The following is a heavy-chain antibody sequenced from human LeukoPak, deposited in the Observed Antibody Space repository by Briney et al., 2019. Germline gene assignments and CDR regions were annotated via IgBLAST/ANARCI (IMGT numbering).Heavy chain of an antibody. CDR2: ISYDGSNK. V-gene: IGHV3-30-3*01. Sequence: PGRSLRLSCAASGFTFSSFATHWVRQAPGKGLEWVAFISYDGSNKYYADSVKGRFTISRDNSKNTLYLQMNSLRAEDTAVYYCARGRYYDFWSGFGPSYGMDVWGQGTTVTVSS. CDR3: ARGRYYDFWSGFGPSYGMDV. J-gene: IGHJ6*02. D-gene: IGHD3-3*01. CDR1: GFTFSSFA.